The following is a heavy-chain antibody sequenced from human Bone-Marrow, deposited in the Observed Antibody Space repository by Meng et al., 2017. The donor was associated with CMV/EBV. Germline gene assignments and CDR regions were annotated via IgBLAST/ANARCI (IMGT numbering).Heavy chain of an antibody. CDR1: GFTFSDYY. D-gene: IGHD2-2*02. CDR3: ARTLGYCSSTSCYNFDY. Sequence: GGSLRLSCAASGFTFSDYYMSWIRQAPGKGLEWVSYISSSGSTIYYADSVKGRFTISRDNAKNSLYLQMNSLRAEDTAVYYCARTLGYCSSTSCYNFDYWGQGTLVTVPS. CDR2: ISSSGSTI. V-gene: IGHV3-11*01. J-gene: IGHJ4*02.